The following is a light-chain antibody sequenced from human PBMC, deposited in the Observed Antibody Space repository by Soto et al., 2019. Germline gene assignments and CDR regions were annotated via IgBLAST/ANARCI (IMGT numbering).Light chain of an antibody. CDR2: GAS. J-gene: IGKJ1*01. V-gene: IGKV3-15*01. Sequence: EIVMPKSPATLPVSPGAGCTLSCRASQSISGNLAWYQQKPGQDPRLLIYGASTRATGIPARFSGSGSGTEFTLTITSLQPDDFATYYCKQYHTSWTFGQGTKVDIK. CDR3: KQYHTSWT. CDR1: QSISGN.